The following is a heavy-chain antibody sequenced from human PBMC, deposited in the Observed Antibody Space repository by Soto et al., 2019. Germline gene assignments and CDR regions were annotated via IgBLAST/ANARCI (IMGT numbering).Heavy chain of an antibody. CDR3: ARKDPGNDAFDI. V-gene: IGHV1-18*01. CDR1: GYTFTSYV. CDR2: IIPYNGNT. Sequence: QDQLVQSGAEVKKPGASVRLSCKASGYTFTSYVISWVRQAPGQGLEWMGWIIPYNGNTKYAQILQDRVTMTKDTSTSTAYMELWSLRSDDTAVYYCARKDPGNDAFDIWGQGTMVTVSS. J-gene: IGHJ3*02.